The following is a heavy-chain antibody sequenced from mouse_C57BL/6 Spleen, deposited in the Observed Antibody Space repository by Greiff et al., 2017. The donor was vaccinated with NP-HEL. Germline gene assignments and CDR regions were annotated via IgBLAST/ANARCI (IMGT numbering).Heavy chain of an antibody. V-gene: IGHV1-54*01. Sequence: QVQLQQSGAELVRPGTSVKVSCKASGYAFTNYLIEWVKQRPGQGLEWIGVINPGCGGTNYNEKFKGKATLTADKSSSTAYMQLSSLTSEDSAVYFCARSLYDYGHYFDYWGQGTTLTVSS. CDR1: GYAFTNYL. CDR3: ARSLYDYGHYFDY. CDR2: INPGCGGT. D-gene: IGHD2-4*01. J-gene: IGHJ2*01.